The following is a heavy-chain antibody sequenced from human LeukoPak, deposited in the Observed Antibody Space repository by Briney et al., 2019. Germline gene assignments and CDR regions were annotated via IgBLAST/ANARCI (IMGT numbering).Heavy chain of an antibody. D-gene: IGHD5-24*01. Sequence: SETLSLTCTVSGGSISSGIYYWSWIRQPAGKGLEWIGHIYTSGSTNYNPSLKSRVTISIDTSKNQFSLKLSSVTAADTAVYYCARSPGRDDFFFDYCGQGTLVTVSS. V-gene: IGHV4-61*09. CDR2: IYTSGST. CDR1: GGSISSGIYY. CDR3: ARSPGRDDFFFDY. J-gene: IGHJ4*02.